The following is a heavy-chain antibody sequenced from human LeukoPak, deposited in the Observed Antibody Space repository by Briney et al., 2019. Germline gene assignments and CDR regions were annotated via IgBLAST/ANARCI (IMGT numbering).Heavy chain of an antibody. D-gene: IGHD5-24*01. J-gene: IGHJ4*02. CDR3: ARDGFRRDGYDY. V-gene: IGHV3-53*01. Sequence: GGSLRLSCAASGFTFSSNYMSWVRQAPGKGLEWVSVIYSGGSTYYADSVTGRFTISRDNSKNTLYLQMNSLRAEDTAVYYCARDGFRRDGYDYWGQGTLVTVSS. CDR2: IYSGGST. CDR1: GFTFSSNY.